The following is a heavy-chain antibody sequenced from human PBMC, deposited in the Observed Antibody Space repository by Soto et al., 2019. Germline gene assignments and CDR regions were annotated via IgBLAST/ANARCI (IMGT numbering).Heavy chain of an antibody. CDR2: ISYDGSNE. D-gene: IGHD3-3*01. Sequence: VQLVESGGGVVQPGRSLRLSCAASGFTFSTFTMHWVRQAPGKGLEWVAVISYDGSNENHADSVKGRFTISRDNSKNTLYLQMSSLRPDDTAVYYCARSHYDFWTGYPSDAFDLWGQGTMVTVSS. J-gene: IGHJ3*01. CDR1: GFTFSTFT. CDR3: ARSHYDFWTGYPSDAFDL. V-gene: IGHV3-30-3*01.